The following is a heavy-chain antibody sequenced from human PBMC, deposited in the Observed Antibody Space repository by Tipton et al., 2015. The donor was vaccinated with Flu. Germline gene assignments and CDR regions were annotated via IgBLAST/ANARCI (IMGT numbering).Heavy chain of an antibody. CDR3: AGSLTYYYDSTAADAFDI. D-gene: IGHD3-22*01. Sequence: TLSLTCTVSGGSISSYYWSWIRQPAGKGLEWIGRIYTSGSTNYNPSLKSRVTMSVDTPKNQFSLKLSSVTAADTAVYYCAGSLTYYYDSTAADAFDIWGQGTMVTVSS. V-gene: IGHV4-4*07. CDR1: GGSISSYY. J-gene: IGHJ3*02. CDR2: IYTSGST.